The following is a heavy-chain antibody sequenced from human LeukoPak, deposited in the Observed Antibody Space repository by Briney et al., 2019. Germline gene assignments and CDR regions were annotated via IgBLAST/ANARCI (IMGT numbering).Heavy chain of an antibody. CDR1: GFTFSSYG. J-gene: IGHJ5*02. V-gene: IGHV3-33*06. CDR3: AKDLAAADPYNWFDP. D-gene: IGHD6-13*01. Sequence: PGRSLRLSCAASGFTFSSYGMHWVRQAPGKGLEWVAVIWYDGSNKYYADSVKGRFTISRDNSMNTLYLQMNSLRAEDTAVYYCAKDLAAADPYNWFDPWGQGTLVTVSS. CDR2: IWYDGSNK.